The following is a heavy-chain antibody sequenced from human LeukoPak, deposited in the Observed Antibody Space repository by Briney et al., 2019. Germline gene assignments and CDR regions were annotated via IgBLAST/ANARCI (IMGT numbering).Heavy chain of an antibody. J-gene: IGHJ5*02. CDR3: ARDLGQYYDTSDNWFDP. CDR1: GFTFDDYA. Sequence: PGGSLRLSCAASGFTFDDYAMHWVRQAPGKGLEWVAFIRYDGSNKYYADSVKGRFTISRDNAKNTLNLQMNSLRAEDTAVYYCARDLGQYYDTSDNWFDPWGQGTLVTVSS. D-gene: IGHD3-22*01. CDR2: IRYDGSNK. V-gene: IGHV3-30*02.